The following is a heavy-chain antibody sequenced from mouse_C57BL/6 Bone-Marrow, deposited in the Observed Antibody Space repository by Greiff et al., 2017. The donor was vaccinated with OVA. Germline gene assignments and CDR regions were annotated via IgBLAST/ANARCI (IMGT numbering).Heavy chain of an antibody. V-gene: IGHV1-50*01. CDR3: ASGGTPFAY. CDR2: IDPSDSYT. J-gene: IGHJ3*01. D-gene: IGHD2-14*01. Sequence: VQLQQPGAELVKPGASVKLSCKASGYTFTSYWMQWVKQRPGQGLEWIGEIDPSDSYTNYNQKFKGKATLTVDTSSSTAYMQLSSLTSEDSAVYYCASGGTPFAYWGQGTLVTVSA. CDR1: GYTFTSYW.